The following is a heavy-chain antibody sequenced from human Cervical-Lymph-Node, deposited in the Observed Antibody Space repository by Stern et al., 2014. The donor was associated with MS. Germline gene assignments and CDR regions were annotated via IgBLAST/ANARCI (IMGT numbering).Heavy chain of an antibody. D-gene: IGHD6-13*01. CDR3: ARNPRGIAAPFDY. Sequence: DQLVESGAEVKKPGASVKVSCKASGYTFTGYYMHWVRQAPGQGLEWMGRINPNSGGTNYAQKFQGRVTMTRDTSISTAYMELSRLRSDDTAVYYCARNPRGIAAPFDYWGQGTLVTVSS. V-gene: IGHV1-2*06. CDR2: INPNSGGT. CDR1: GYTFTGYY. J-gene: IGHJ4*02.